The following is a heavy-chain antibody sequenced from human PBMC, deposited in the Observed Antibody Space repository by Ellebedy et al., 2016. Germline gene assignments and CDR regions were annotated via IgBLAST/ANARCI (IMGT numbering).Heavy chain of an antibody. CDR3: VRGLRWADFDH. V-gene: IGHV3-74*01. J-gene: IGHJ4*02. D-gene: IGHD4-23*01. CDR1: GFTFSIFW. Sequence: GESLKISXAASGFTFSIFWMDWVRQAPGKGLVWVSRISLDGSTTNYADSVKGRFTISRDNAESTLYLQMNSLRVEDMSVYYCVRGLRWADFDHWGQGTLVTVSS. CDR2: ISLDGSTT.